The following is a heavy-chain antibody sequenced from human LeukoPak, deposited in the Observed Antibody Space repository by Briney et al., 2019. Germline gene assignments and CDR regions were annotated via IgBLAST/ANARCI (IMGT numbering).Heavy chain of an antibody. V-gene: IGHV1-2*02. J-gene: IGHJ5*02. CDR1: GYTFTGYY. D-gene: IGHD3-10*01. Sequence: ASVKVSCKASGYTFTGYYMHWVRQAPGRGLEWMGWINPNSGDTNYAQKFQARVTMTRDTSISTAYMQMTTLRSDDTAVYYCARDPTTIRGVGSWFDPWGQGTLVTVSS. CDR3: ARDPTTIRGVGSWFDP. CDR2: INPNSGDT.